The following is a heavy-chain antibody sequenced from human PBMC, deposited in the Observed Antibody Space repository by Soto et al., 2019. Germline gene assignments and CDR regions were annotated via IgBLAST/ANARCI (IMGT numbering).Heavy chain of an antibody. Sequence: SETLSLTCTVSGASMSSGGYYWTWIRQSPGKGLEWIGYIYYSGSTYYNPSLESRVAISLDTSRSQFSLTLHSVTAADTAIYYCARGPPRYYYGSGGYVRLDYWGQGTLVTVSS. J-gene: IGHJ4*02. CDR3: ARGPPRYYYGSGGYVRLDY. CDR1: GASMSSGGYY. D-gene: IGHD3-10*01. V-gene: IGHV4-31*03. CDR2: IYYSGST.